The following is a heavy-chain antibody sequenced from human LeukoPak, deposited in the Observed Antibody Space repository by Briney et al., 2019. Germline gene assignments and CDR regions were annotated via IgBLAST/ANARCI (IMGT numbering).Heavy chain of an antibody. CDR2: IKQDGREK. D-gene: IGHD2-15*01. J-gene: IGHJ4*02. Sequence: GGSLRLSCAASGFTFSSYWMSWVRQTPGKGLEWVANIKQDGREKYYVDSVKGRFTISRDNAKNSLYLQMNSLRAEDTAMYYCAREACSGGSCGFDDWGQGTLVTVSS. V-gene: IGHV3-7*01. CDR1: GFTFSSYW. CDR3: AREACSGGSCGFDD.